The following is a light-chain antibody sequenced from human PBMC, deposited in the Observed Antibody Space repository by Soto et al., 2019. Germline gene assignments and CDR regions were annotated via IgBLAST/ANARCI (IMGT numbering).Light chain of an antibody. CDR3: QQYNSFT. CDR2: DAS. V-gene: IGKV1-5*01. CDR1: QSISSW. J-gene: IGKJ3*01. Sequence: DIQMTQSPSTLSASVGDRVTITCRASQSISSWLAWYQQKPGKAPKLLIYDASSLERGVPSRFSGSGSGTEFTLTISSLQPDDFATYYCQQYNSFTFGPGTKVDIK.